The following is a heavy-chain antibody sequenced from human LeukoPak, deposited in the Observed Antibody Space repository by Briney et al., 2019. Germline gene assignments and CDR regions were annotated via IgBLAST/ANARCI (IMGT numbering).Heavy chain of an antibody. D-gene: IGHD1-1*01. CDR3: ASARGPNFGPRGD. CDR1: GFTVSSNY. Sequence: GGSLGLSCAASGFTVSSNYMSWVRQAPGKGLEWVSVIYSGGSTFYADSVKGRFSISRDNSKNTLYLQMNSLRAEDTAVYYCASARGPNFGPRGDGGKGPRVTVS. V-gene: IGHV3-53*01. J-gene: IGHJ4*02. CDR2: IYSGGST.